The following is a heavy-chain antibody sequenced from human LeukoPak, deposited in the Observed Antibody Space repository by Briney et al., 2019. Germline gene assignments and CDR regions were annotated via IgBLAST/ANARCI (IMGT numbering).Heavy chain of an antibody. V-gene: IGHV3-30*03. D-gene: IGHD4-23*01. CDR1: GFTFSSYG. J-gene: IGHJ4*02. CDR2: ISYDGSNK. Sequence: GRSLRLSCAASGFTFSSYGMHWVRQAPGKGLEWVAVISYDGSNKYYADSVKGRFTVSRDNSKNTLYLQMNSLRAEDTAVYYCAADGGGLGDWGQGTLVTVSS. CDR3: AADGGGLGD.